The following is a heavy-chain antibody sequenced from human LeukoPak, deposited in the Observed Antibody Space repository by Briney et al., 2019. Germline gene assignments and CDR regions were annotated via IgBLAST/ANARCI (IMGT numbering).Heavy chain of an antibody. Sequence: GGSLRLFWAASGLTLTSSALRWVRQAPGKGLEWVSAISGSGVSTYYADSVKGRFTISRDNSKNTLYLQMNSLRAEDTAVYYCASPPEGRSGFYGADYWGQGTLVTVSS. CDR2: ISGSGVST. J-gene: IGHJ4*02. V-gene: IGHV3-23*01. D-gene: IGHD3-3*01. CDR3: ASPPEGRSGFYGADY. CDR1: GLTLTSSA.